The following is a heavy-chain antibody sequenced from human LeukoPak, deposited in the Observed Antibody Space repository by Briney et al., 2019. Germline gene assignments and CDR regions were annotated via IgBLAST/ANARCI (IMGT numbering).Heavy chain of an antibody. Sequence: SQTLSLTCTVSGGSISSGDYYWSWIRQPPGKGLEWIGYIYYSGSTYYNPSLKSRVTISVDTSKNQFSLKLSSVTAADTAVYYGARRLLYFDWTFDYWGQGTLVTVSS. D-gene: IGHD3-9*01. CDR1: GGSISSGDYY. CDR3: ARRLLYFDWTFDY. V-gene: IGHV4-30-4*01. CDR2: IYYSGST. J-gene: IGHJ4*02.